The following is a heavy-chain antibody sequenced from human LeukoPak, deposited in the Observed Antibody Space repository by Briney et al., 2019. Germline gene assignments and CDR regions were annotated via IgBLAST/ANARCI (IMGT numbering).Heavy chain of an antibody. CDR3: ASYSSGSAPPGYFDY. V-gene: IGHV4-39*01. CDR1: GGSISSSIYY. D-gene: IGHD6-19*01. J-gene: IGHJ4*02. CDR2: ISYSGST. Sequence: PSETLSLTCTVSGGSISSSIYYWGWIRQPPGKGLEWIGSISYSGSTYYNPSLKSRVTISVDTSKNQLSLKLSSVTAADTAVYYCASYSSGSAPPGYFDYWGQGTLVTVSS.